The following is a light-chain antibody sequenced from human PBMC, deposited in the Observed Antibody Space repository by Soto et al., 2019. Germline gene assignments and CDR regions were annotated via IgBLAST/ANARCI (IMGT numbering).Light chain of an antibody. CDR2: AVN. J-gene: IGLJ3*02. Sequence: QSALTQPPSASGSPGQSLTISCTGTSSDVGAHNYVSWYQQNPGKAPKLMLYAVNKRPSGVPDRFSGSKSGNTASLTVSGLQAEDEADYYCSSYAGGNNWVFGGGTKVTVL. CDR3: SSYAGGNNWV. V-gene: IGLV2-8*01. CDR1: SSDVGAHNY.